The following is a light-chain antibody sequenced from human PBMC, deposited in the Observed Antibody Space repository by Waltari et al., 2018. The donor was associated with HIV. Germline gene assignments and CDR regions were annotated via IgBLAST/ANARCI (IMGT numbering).Light chain of an antibody. V-gene: IGLV2-14*03. CDR3: SSYITTGTIL. CDR1: SSPIGTSNH. J-gene: IGLJ3*02. CDR2: DVN. Sequence: QSALTQPASVSGSLGQSITISCICSSSPIGTSNHVSWYQQYPDKTPLLLIRDVNTRHSGIPFRFSASKSGKTATLTISGLQAEDEADYYCSSYITTGTILFGGGTKVTVL.